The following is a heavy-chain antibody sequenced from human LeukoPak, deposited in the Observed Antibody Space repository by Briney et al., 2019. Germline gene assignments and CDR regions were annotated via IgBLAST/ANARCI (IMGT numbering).Heavy chain of an antibody. CDR3: ARAQYDSSGYYWNY. Sequence: ASVKVSCKASGYTFTGYYMHWVRQAPGQGLEWMGRINPNSGGTNYAQKFRGRVTMTRDTSISTAYMELSRLRSDDTAVYYCARAQYDSSGYYWNYWGQGTLVTVSS. CDR2: INPNSGGT. D-gene: IGHD3-22*01. V-gene: IGHV1-2*06. J-gene: IGHJ4*02. CDR1: GYTFTGYY.